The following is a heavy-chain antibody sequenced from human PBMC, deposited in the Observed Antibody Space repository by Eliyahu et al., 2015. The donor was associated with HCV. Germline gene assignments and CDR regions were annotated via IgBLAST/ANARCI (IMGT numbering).Heavy chain of an antibody. CDR1: GFTXXTYE. D-gene: IGHD2-15*01. J-gene: IGHJ6*02. CDR2: XSSSGSII. Sequence: EVQLVESGGGLVQPGGSLRLSCAAXGFTXXTYEXNWGRQAPGKGLGWVSXXSSSGSIIYYXDSVKGRFTISRDNAKNSLSLQMNSLRAEDTALYYCARDRWDLVVVVGGNGMDVWGQGTMVTVSS. V-gene: IGHV3-48*03. CDR3: ARDRWDLVVVVGGNGMDV.